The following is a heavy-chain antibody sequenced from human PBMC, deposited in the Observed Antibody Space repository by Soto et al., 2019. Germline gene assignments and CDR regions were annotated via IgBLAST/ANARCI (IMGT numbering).Heavy chain of an antibody. J-gene: IGHJ4*02. CDR3: ARSLGVGATKDYFDY. CDR1: GGSISSYY. V-gene: IGHV4-59*01. CDR2: IYYSGST. D-gene: IGHD1-26*01. Sequence: SETLSLTCTVSGGSISSYYWSWIRQPPGKGLEWIGYIYYSGSTNYNPSLKSRVTISVDTSKNQFSLKLSSVTAADTAVYYCARSLGVGATKDYFDYWGQGTLVTVPQ.